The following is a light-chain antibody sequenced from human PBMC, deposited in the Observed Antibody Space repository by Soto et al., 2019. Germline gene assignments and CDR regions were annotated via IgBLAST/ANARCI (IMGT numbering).Light chain of an antibody. CDR3: QQSYYTPLT. V-gene: IGKV1D-8*02. CDR1: QGISSY. Sequence: AIWTTKSPSLLSACTGDSGTTSCRMSQGISSYLHWYQQKPGKAPETVIYAASTLQSGVPSRFSGSGSGTDFTLTISSLQPKDFATYYCQQSYYTPLTFGGGTRWIS. CDR2: AAS. J-gene: IGKJ4*01.